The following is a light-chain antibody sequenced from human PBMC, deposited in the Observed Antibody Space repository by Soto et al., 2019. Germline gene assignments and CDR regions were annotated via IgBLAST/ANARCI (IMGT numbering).Light chain of an antibody. J-gene: IGKJ1*01. CDR1: QSVSSN. CDR3: QQGT. CDR2: DAS. V-gene: IGKV3D-11*03. Sequence: EIVLIQSPATLSLSPGERATLSCRASQSVSSNLAWYQHNRGQAPNLLIFDASKRATGIPARFSGSGSGTDFTLTISRREPEDVAVYYCQQGTFGQGTKVDIK.